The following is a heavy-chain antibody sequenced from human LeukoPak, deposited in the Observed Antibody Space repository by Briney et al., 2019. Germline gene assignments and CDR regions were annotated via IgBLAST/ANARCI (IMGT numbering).Heavy chain of an antibody. CDR2: IYYSETT. CDR3: ARASLGIKGGYFFDY. Sequence: SETLSLTCTVSGGSITSGYWSWIRQPPGKGLECIGYIYYSETTYYNPSLKSRVTISVDTSKNQFSLKLSSVTAADTAVYYCARASLGIKGGYFFDYWGQGTLVTVSS. CDR1: GGSITSGY. D-gene: IGHD7-27*01. V-gene: IGHV4-59*01. J-gene: IGHJ4*02.